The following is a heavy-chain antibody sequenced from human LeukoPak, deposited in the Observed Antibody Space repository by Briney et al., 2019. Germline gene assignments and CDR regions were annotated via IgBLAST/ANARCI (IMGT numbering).Heavy chain of an antibody. CDR1: GYTFTGYY. CDR3: ARYFHALIWFDP. CDR2: INPNSGGT. Sequence: ASVKVSCKASGYTFTGYYMHWVRQAPGQGLEWMGWINPNSGGTNYAQKFQGRVTMTRDTSISTAYMELSRLRSDDTAVYYCARYFHALIWFDPWGQGTLVTVSS. J-gene: IGHJ5*02. V-gene: IGHV1-2*02. D-gene: IGHD3-9*01.